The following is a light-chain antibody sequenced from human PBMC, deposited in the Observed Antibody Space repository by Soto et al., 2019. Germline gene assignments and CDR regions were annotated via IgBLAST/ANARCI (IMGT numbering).Light chain of an antibody. Sequence: SALTQPPSVSGSPGQSVTISCTGTSSDVGSYNRVSWYQQPPGTAPKVMIYEVSNRPSGVPDLFSGSKSGNTASLTISGLQAEDEADYYCSLYTSSSTYVFGTGTKVTVL. J-gene: IGLJ1*01. V-gene: IGLV2-18*01. CDR1: SSDVGSYNR. CDR3: SLYTSSSTYV. CDR2: EVS.